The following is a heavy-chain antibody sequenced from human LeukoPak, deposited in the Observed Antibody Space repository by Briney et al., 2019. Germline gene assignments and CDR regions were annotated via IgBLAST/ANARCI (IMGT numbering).Heavy chain of an antibody. V-gene: IGHV4-59*08. Sequence: PSETLSLTCTVSGGSLSSYYWSWIRQSPGKGLEWIRYIYYSGSTNYNPSLWGRVTISVDTSKTQFSLKLSSVTAADTAVYYCARLESVSSGYYLYFDYWGQGTLVTVSS. J-gene: IGHJ4*02. CDR3: ARLESVSSGYYLYFDY. CDR1: GGSLSSYY. CDR2: IYYSGST. D-gene: IGHD3-22*01.